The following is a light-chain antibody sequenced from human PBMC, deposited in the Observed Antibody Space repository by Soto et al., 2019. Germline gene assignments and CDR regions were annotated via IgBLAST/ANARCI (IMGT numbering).Light chain of an antibody. Sequence: QSALTQPASVSGSPGQSITVSCTGTSSDVGGYDLVSWYQQHPGKAPKLIIFEGSKRPSGVSNRFSGSKSGNTASLTISGLQAEDEADYYCCSYAGSSTLLFGGGTKVTAL. CDR1: SSDVGGYDL. V-gene: IGLV2-23*01. CDR2: EGS. J-gene: IGLJ2*01. CDR3: CSYAGSSTLL.